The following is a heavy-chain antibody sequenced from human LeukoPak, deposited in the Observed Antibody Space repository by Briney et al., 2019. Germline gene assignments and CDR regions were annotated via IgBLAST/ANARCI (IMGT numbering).Heavy chain of an antibody. J-gene: IGHJ6*03. CDR3: AKDHLGPPLTVAMDV. V-gene: IGHV3-33*06. Sequence: GRSLRLSCAASGFTFSSYGMHWVRQAPGKGLEWVAVIWYDGSNKYYADSVKGRFTISRDNSKNTLYLQMNSLRAEDTAVYYCAKDHLGPPLTVAMDVWGKGTTVTVSS. CDR2: IWYDGSNK. D-gene: IGHD7-27*01. CDR1: GFTFSSYG.